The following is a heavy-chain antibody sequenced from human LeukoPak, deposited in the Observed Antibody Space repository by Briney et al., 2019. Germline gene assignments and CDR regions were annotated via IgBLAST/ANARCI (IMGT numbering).Heavy chain of an antibody. Sequence: PSETLSLTCTASGGSISSSDYYWGWIRQPPGKGLEWIGSIYYSGNTYYNPSLKSRVTISVDTSKNHFSLKLTSVTAADTAVFYCARHRYYDSSSFYPYYFDFWGQGTLVTVSS. CDR3: ARHRYYDSSSFYPYYFDF. D-gene: IGHD3-22*01. CDR2: IYYSGNT. J-gene: IGHJ4*02. V-gene: IGHV4-39*01. CDR1: GGSISSSDYY.